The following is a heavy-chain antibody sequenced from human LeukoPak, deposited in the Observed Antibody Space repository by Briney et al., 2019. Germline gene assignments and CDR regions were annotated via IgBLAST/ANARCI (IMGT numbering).Heavy chain of an antibody. D-gene: IGHD7-27*01. J-gene: IGHJ4*02. CDR1: GFTVSSNY. Sequence: GSLRLSCAASGFTVSSNYMSWIRQPPGKGLEWIGSIYYSGSTYYNPSLKSRVTISVDTSKNQFSLKLSSVTAADTAVYYCYLDPNWDWGQGTLVTVSS. V-gene: IGHV4-59*05. CDR3: YLDPNWD. CDR2: IYYSGST.